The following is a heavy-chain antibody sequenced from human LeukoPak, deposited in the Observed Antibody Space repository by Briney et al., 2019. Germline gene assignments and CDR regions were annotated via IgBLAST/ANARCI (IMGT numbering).Heavy chain of an antibody. CDR3: TRDRHNNNYDSRRPDQ. V-gene: IGHV3-21*01. J-gene: IGHJ4*02. Sequence: GSLRLSCAASGFTFSSYSMNWVRQAPGKGLEWVSSISSSSYIYYADSVKGRFTISRDNAKNSLYLQMNSLRAEDTAVYYCTRDRHNNNYDSRRPDQWGQGTLVTVSS. D-gene: IGHD3-22*01. CDR1: GFTFSSYS. CDR2: ISSSSYI.